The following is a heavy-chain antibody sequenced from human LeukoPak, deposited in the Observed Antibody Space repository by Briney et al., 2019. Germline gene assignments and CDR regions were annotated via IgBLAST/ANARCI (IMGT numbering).Heavy chain of an antibody. CDR1: GFSFRSYS. J-gene: IGHJ5*02. Sequence: GGSLRLSCAASGFSFRSYSMHWVRRQAPGQGLEWVSSISSSSSYISYADSVKSRFIISRDNAKNSLYLQMNSLRAEDTAMYYCAKDKLEGGETSESWGQGSRVIVSS. V-gene: IGHV3-21*06. CDR2: ISSSSSYI. CDR3: AKDKLEGGETSES. D-gene: IGHD1-1*01.